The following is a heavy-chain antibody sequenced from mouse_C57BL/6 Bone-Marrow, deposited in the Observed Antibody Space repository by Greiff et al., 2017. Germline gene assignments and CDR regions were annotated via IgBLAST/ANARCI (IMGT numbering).Heavy chain of an antibody. Sequence: QVQLQQPGAELVKPGASVKLSCKASGYTFTSYWMHWVKQRPGQGLEWIGMIHPNSGSTNYNEKFKSKATLTVDQSSSTAYMQLSSLTSEDSAVYYCASYNRGPFYDVYPWFAYWGQGTLVTVSA. J-gene: IGHJ3*01. CDR1: GYTFTSYW. CDR3: ASYNRGPFYDVYPWFAY. V-gene: IGHV1-64*01. D-gene: IGHD2-3*01. CDR2: IHPNSGST.